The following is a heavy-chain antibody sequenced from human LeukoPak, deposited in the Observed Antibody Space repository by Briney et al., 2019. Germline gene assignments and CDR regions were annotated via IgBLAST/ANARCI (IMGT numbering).Heavy chain of an antibody. CDR1: GGSISSSSYY. Sequence: SETLSLTCTVSGGSISSSSYYWGWIRQPPGKGLEWIGSIYYSGSTYYNPSLKSRVTISVDTSKNQFSLKLSSVTAADTAVYYCARGIAVAGPYYFDYWGQGTLVTVSS. D-gene: IGHD6-19*01. CDR2: IYYSGST. CDR3: ARGIAVAGPYYFDY. V-gene: IGHV4-39*07. J-gene: IGHJ4*02.